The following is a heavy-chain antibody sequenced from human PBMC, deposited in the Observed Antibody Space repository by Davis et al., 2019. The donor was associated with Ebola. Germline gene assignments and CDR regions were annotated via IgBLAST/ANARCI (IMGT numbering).Heavy chain of an antibody. CDR2: TRYDGSNK. J-gene: IGHJ2*01. CDR1: GFTFSSYG. V-gene: IGHV3-30*02. D-gene: IGHD4-17*01. CDR3: TTLSTVTTMYFDL. Sequence: GESLKISCAASGFTFSSYGMHWVRQAPGKGLEWVAFTRYDGSNKYYADSVKGRFTISRDNSKNTLYLQMNSLKIEDTAVYYCTTLSTVTTMYFDLWGRGTLVTVSS.